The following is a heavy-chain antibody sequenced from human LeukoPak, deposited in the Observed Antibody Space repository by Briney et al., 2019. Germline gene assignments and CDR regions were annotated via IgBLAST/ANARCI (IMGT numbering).Heavy chain of an antibody. Sequence: ASVKVSCKASGYTFTGYYMHWVRQAPGQGLEWMGRINPNSGGTNYAQKFQGRVTMTRDTSISTAYMELSRLRSDDTAVYYCARSDHYYYYMDLWGKGTTVTVSS. J-gene: IGHJ6*03. V-gene: IGHV1-2*06. CDR1: GYTFTGYY. CDR2: INPNSGGT. CDR3: ARSDHYYYYMDL.